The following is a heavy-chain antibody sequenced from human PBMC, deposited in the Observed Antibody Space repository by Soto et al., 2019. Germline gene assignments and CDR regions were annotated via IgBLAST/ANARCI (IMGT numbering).Heavy chain of an antibody. Sequence: GGSLRLSCAASGFTFSSYAMSWVRQAPGKGLEWVSAISGSGGSTYYADSVKGRFTISRDNSKNTLYLQMNSLRAEDTAVYYCAKVITMVRGALPPHDAFDICGQGTMVTVSS. J-gene: IGHJ3*02. D-gene: IGHD3-10*01. V-gene: IGHV3-23*01. CDR1: GFTFSSYA. CDR2: ISGSGGST. CDR3: AKVITMVRGALPPHDAFDI.